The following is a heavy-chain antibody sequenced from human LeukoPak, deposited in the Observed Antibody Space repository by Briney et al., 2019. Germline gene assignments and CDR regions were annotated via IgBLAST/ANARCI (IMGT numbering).Heavy chain of an antibody. CDR3: ARDGVVPAAIDYYYYYMDV. Sequence: ASVKVSCKASGGTFSSYTISWVGQAPGQGLEWMGRIIPILGIANYAQKFQGRVTITADKSASTAYMELSSLRSEDTAVYYCARDGVVPAAIDYYYYYMDVWGKGTTVTVSS. CDR1: GGTFSSYT. V-gene: IGHV1-69*04. D-gene: IGHD2-2*01. J-gene: IGHJ6*03. CDR2: IIPILGIA.